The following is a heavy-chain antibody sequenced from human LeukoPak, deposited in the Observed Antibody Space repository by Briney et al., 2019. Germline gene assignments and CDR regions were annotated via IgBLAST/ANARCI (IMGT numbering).Heavy chain of an antibody. CDR3: AKEVSGSYSPTDY. Sequence: GGSLRLSCAASGFTFSSYRMNWVRQAAGKGLEWVSGISGSGSSTYYADSVKGRFTISRDNSKNTLYLQMNSLRVEDTAVYYCAKEVSGSYSPTDYWGQGTLVTVSS. J-gene: IGHJ4*02. D-gene: IGHD1-26*01. CDR1: GFTFSSYR. V-gene: IGHV3-23*01. CDR2: ISGSGSST.